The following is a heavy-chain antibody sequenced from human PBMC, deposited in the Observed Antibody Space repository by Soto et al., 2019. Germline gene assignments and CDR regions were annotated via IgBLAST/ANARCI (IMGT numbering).Heavy chain of an antibody. D-gene: IGHD1-1*01. CDR1: GYSISSGLY. Sequence: SETLSLTCAVSGYSISSGLYWGWIRQPPGKGLEWIGTIYRGGITYYNPSLKSRVTISIDTSKNHYSLRLSSVTATDTAVYFCAIGNPDWFDPWGQGTLVTVSS. CDR3: AIGNPDWFDP. CDR2: IYRGGIT. J-gene: IGHJ5*02. V-gene: IGHV4-38-2*01.